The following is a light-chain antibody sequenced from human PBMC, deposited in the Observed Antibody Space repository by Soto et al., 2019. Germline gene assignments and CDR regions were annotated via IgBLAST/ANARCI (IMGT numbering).Light chain of an antibody. CDR2: GAS. CDR1: QSVRSNF. CDR3: QRYDSLRT. J-gene: IGKJ1*01. Sequence: EIVLTQSPGTLSLSPGERATLSCRASQSVRSNFLAWYQQKPGQAPSLLIYGASNRATGIPDRLSGSGSGTDFTLTITRMEPEDFAMYYCQRYDSLRTFGQGTKVDIK. V-gene: IGKV3-20*01.